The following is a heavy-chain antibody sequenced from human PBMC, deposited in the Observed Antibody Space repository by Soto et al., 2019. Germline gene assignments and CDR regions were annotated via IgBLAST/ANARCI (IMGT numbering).Heavy chain of an antibody. D-gene: IGHD5-18*01. J-gene: IGHJ4*02. Sequence: QVQLQESGPGLVKPSETLSLTCTVSGGSISSYYWSWIRQSPGKGLEWIGYIYYSGSTKYNPSLKSRVSISVDTYKTRCSLKLSSVTAADTAVYYCARGRGDTAMAWYYWGQGTLVTVSS. V-gene: IGHV4-59*01. CDR1: GGSISSYY. CDR3: ARGRGDTAMAWYY. CDR2: IYYSGST.